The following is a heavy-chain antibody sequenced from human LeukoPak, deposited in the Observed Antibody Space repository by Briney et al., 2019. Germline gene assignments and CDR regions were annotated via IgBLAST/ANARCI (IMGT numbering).Heavy chain of an antibody. CDR3: ARSPHILTGEKFEY. CDR1: GYTFTSYY. Sequence: GASVKVSCKASGYTFTSYYMHWVRQAPGQGLEWMGIINPSGGSTSYAQKFQGRVTMTRDTSISTAYMEVIRLRSDDTAVYYCARSPHILTGEKFEYWGQGTRVTVSS. D-gene: IGHD3-9*01. V-gene: IGHV1-46*01. J-gene: IGHJ4*02. CDR2: INPSGGST.